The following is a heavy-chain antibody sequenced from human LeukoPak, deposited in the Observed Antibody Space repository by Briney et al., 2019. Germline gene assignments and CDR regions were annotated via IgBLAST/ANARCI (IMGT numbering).Heavy chain of an antibody. CDR1: GGTFSSYA. D-gene: IGHD6-6*01. CDR3: ARGIPRGGYIAARLLEGEPYYYYGMDV. Sequence: SVSVSCKASGGTFSSYAISWVRQAPGQGLEWMGGIIPIFGTANYAQKFQGRVTITADESTSTAYMELSSLRSEDTAVYYCARGIPRGGYIAARLLEGEPYYYYGMDVWGQGTTVTVSS. J-gene: IGHJ6*02. V-gene: IGHV1-69*01. CDR2: IIPIFGTA.